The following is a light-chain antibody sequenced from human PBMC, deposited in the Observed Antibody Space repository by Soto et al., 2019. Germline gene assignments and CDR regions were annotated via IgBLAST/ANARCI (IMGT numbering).Light chain of an antibody. CDR2: DAS. CDR3: QQSNNWPKT. Sequence: EIVMTQSPATLSVSPGETATLSCRASQSVSSSLAWNQQKPGQAPRLLISDASTRAAGLPARFSGSGSGTEFTLTISSLQSEDFAVYFCQQSNNWPKTFGQGTKVEMK. J-gene: IGKJ1*01. CDR1: QSVSSS. V-gene: IGKV3-15*01.